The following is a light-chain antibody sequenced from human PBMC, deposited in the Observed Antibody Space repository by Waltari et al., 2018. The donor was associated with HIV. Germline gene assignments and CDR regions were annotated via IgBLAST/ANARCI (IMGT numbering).Light chain of an antibody. J-gene: IGKJ1*01. Sequence: DLVLTQSPDSIAASLGETATINCKPSQSVLNNSNSKNYLSWYQQRPGQHPKLLIYWASTRESGVPDRCSGSASGTDFTLTISGLQAEDVAVYYCHQYYTTPWAFGQGTKVEIK. CDR2: WAS. V-gene: IGKV4-1*01. CDR1: QSVLNNSNSKNY. CDR3: HQYYTTPWA.